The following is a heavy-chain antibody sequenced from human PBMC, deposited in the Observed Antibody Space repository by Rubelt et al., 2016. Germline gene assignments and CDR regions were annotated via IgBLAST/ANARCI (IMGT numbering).Heavy chain of an antibody. Sequence: SGFTFSSYAIHWVRQAPGKGLEYVSAISSNGGSTYYADSVKGRFTISRDNSKNTLYLQMSSLRAEDTAVYYCARHSGFDRGAFDVWGQGTMVTVSS. CDR2: ISSNGGST. CDR1: GFTFSSYA. V-gene: IGHV3-64D*09. CDR3: ARHSGFDRGAFDV. D-gene: IGHD5-12*01. J-gene: IGHJ3*01.